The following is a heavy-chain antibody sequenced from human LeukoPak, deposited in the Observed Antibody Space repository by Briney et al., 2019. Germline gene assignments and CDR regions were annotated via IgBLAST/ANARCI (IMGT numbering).Heavy chain of an antibody. J-gene: IGHJ4*02. CDR2: IIPILGIA. CDR1: GGTFSSYA. V-gene: IGHV1-69*04. CDR3: ARDVGYCSSTSCSRGYFDY. Sequence: GASVKVSCKASGGTFSSYAISWVRQAPGQGLEWMGRIIPILGIANYAQKFQGRVTITADKSTSTAYMELSSLRSEDTAVYYCARDVGYCSSTSCSRGYFDYWGQGTLVTVSS. D-gene: IGHD2-2*01.